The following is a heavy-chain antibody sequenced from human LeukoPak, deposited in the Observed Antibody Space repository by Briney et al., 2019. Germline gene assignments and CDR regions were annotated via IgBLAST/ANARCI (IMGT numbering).Heavy chain of an antibody. CDR2: VWYDGNNK. CDR3: ASGDDGRSLDY. Sequence: GGSLRLSCAASGFIFSSYSMSWVRQAPGKGPEWVAIVWYDGNNKYYADSVKGRFTISRDNSENTLFLQMNSLRVEDSALYYCASGDDGRSLDYWGQGTRVTVSS. CDR1: GFIFSSYS. V-gene: IGHV3-33*08. D-gene: IGHD2-21*01. J-gene: IGHJ4*02.